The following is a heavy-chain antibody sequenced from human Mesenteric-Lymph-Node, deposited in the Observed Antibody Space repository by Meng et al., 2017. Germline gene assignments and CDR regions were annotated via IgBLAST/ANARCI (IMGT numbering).Heavy chain of an antibody. CDR3: VRGNIDWYLDY. Sequence: GESLKISCAASGLSVSDNYMAWVRQAPGKGLDWVSVIYDSGNTYYTDSVKGRFTISRDTSKNTLYLQMNSLTTEDTAVYYCVRGNIDWYLDYWAQGTLVTVPS. CDR1: GLSVSDNY. D-gene: IGHD3-9*01. J-gene: IGHJ4*02. V-gene: IGHV3-66*02. CDR2: IYDSGNT.